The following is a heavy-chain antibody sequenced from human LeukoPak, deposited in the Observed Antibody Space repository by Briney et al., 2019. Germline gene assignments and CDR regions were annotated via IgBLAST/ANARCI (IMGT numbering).Heavy chain of an antibody. D-gene: IGHD3-10*01. V-gene: IGHV4-4*07. CDR1: GGSISSYY. CDR3: ARGDYYGTDYFDY. Sequence: SETLSLTFTVSGGSISSYYWGWIRQPAGKGLEWIGRIYTSGSTNYNPSLKSRVTMSVDTSKNQFSLKLSSVTAADTAVYYCARGDYYGTDYFDYWGQGTLVTVSS. J-gene: IGHJ4*02. CDR2: IYTSGST.